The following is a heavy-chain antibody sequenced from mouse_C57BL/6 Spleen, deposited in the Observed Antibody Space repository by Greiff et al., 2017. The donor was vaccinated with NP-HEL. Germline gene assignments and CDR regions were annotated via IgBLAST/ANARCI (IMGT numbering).Heavy chain of an antibody. D-gene: IGHD2-4*01. CDR2: IAPSDSAT. CDR3: ARADYGRDYFDY. Sequence: QVQLQQPGAELVRPGSSVKLSCKASGYTFTSYWMHWVKQRPIQGLEWIGNIAPSDSATHYNQKFKDKATLTVDKSASTAYMQLSSLTSEDSAVYYWARADYGRDYFDYWGQGTTLTVSS. V-gene: IGHV1-52*01. CDR1: GYTFTSYW. J-gene: IGHJ2*01.